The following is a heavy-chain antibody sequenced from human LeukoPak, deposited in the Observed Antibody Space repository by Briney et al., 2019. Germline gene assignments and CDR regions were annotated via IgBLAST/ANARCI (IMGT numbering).Heavy chain of an antibody. Sequence: SETLSLTCAVYGGSFSGYYWSWIRQPPGKGLEWIGEINHSGSTNYNPSLESRVTISVDTSKNQFSLKLSSVTAADTAVYYCAGGRVLGYCSGGSCYSMNNWFDPWGQGTLVTVSS. CDR1: GGSFSGYY. CDR2: INHSGST. CDR3: AGGRVLGYCSGGSCYSMNNWFDP. D-gene: IGHD2-15*01. V-gene: IGHV4-34*01. J-gene: IGHJ5*02.